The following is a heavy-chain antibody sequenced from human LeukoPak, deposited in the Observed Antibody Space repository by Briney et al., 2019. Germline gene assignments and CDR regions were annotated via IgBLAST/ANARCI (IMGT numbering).Heavy chain of an antibody. CDR2: INSDGSTT. Sequence: GGSLRLSCAASGFTFSGYWMTWLRQAPGKGLVWVSHINSDGSTTTYADSVRGRFTISRDNAKNTLYLQMSSLTGEDTAYYCARKLAWGAFDAWGQGTLVTVSS. CDR1: GFTFSGYW. J-gene: IGHJ3*01. D-gene: IGHD3-16*01. V-gene: IGHV3-74*03. CDR3: ARKLAWGAFDA.